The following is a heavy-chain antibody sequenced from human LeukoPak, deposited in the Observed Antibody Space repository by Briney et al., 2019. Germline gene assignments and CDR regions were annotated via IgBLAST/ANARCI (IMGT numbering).Heavy chain of an antibody. CDR2: IKQDGSEK. D-gene: IGHD3-22*01. CDR3: ASPYYYDISGYEDY. CDR1: GFTFSSYW. Sequence: GGSLRLSCAASGFTFSSYWMSWVRQAPGKGLEWVANIKQDGSEKYYVDSVKGRFTISRDNAKNSLYLQMNRLRAEDTAVYYCASPYYYDISGYEDYWGQGTLVTVSS. J-gene: IGHJ4*02. V-gene: IGHV3-7*03.